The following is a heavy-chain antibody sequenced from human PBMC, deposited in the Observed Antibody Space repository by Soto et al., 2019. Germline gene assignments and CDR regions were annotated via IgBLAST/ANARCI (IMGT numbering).Heavy chain of an antibody. CDR2: ISYDGSNK. D-gene: IGHD3-10*01. CDR3: AKDLYGSGSLAHSNWFDP. CDR1: GFTFSSYG. Sequence: GGSLRLSCAASGFTFSSYGMHWVRQAPGKGLEWVAVISYDGSNKYYADSVKGRFTISRDNSKNTLYLQMNSLRAEDTAVYYCAKDLYGSGSLAHSNWFDPWGQGTLVTVSS. V-gene: IGHV3-30*18. J-gene: IGHJ5*02.